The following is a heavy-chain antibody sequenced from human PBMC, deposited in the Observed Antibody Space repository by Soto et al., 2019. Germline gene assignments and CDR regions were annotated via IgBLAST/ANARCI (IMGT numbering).Heavy chain of an antibody. CDR3: ARRSRVVVVAANSDAFDI. Sequence: VASVKVSCKASGGTFSSYAISWVRQAPGQGLEWMGGIIPIFGTANYAQKFQGRVTITADESTSTAYMELSSLRSEDTAVYYCARRSRVVVVAANSDAFDIWGQGTMVTVSS. J-gene: IGHJ3*02. CDR2: IIPIFGTA. V-gene: IGHV1-69*13. D-gene: IGHD2-15*01. CDR1: GGTFSSYA.